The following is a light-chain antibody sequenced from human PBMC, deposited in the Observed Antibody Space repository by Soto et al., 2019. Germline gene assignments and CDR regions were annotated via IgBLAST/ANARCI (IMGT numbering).Light chain of an antibody. CDR1: QSISNY. CDR2: AAS. Sequence: DIQMTQSPSSLSASVGVRVTITCRASQSISNYLNWYQQNPGKAPKLLIYAASSLRSGVPSRFSGSGSGTDFTLTISSLQPEDFAIYYCQQRYSTPTITIGQGTLLEIK. CDR3: QQRYSTPTIT. V-gene: IGKV1-39*01. J-gene: IGKJ5*01.